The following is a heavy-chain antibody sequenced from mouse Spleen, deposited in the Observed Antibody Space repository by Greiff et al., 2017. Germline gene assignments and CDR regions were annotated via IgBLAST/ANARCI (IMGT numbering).Heavy chain of an antibody. V-gene: IGHV1S137*01. CDR2: ISTYYGDA. Sequence: VKLVESGAELVRPGVSVKISCKGSGYTFTDYAMHWVKQSHAKSLEWIGVISTYYGDASYNQKFKGKATMTVDKSSSTAYMELARLTSEDSAIYYCARGDYDYDGGSWFAYWGQGTLVTVSA. D-gene: IGHD2-4*01. CDR3: ARGDYDYDGGSWFAY. J-gene: IGHJ3*01. CDR1: GYTFTDYA.